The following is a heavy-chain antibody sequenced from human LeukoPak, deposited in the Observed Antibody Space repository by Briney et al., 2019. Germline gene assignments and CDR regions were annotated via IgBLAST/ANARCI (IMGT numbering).Heavy chain of an antibody. V-gene: IGHV3-21*05. J-gene: IGHJ4*02. D-gene: IGHD1-20*01. CDR1: ASGVAFTSHS. CDR3: AREYNSRATFDY. Sequence: PGGSLRLSCAASASGVAFTSHSMNWVRQAPGKGLEWILYIHRSGDYIFYSDSVKGRFTVSRDKDRNSLCLQMNSRTAADTAIYYCAREYNSRATFDYWGQGTLVTVSS. CDR2: IHRSGDYI.